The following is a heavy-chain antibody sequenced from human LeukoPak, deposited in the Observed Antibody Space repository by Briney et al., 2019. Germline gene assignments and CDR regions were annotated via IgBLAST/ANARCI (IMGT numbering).Heavy chain of an antibody. CDR2: IYSGGST. CDR1: GFTVSSNY. J-gene: IGHJ6*02. V-gene: IGHV3-66*02. CDR3: ARDRDYYDSSGYYYGMDV. Sequence: GGSLRLSCAASGFTVSSNYMSWVRQAPGKGLEWVSVIYSGGSTYYADSVKGRFTISRDNSKNTLYLQMDSLRAEDTAVYYCARDRDYYDSSGYYYGMDVWGQGTTVTVSS. D-gene: IGHD3-22*01.